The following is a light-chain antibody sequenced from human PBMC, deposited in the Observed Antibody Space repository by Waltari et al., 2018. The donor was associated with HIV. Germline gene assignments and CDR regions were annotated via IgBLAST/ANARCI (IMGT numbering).Light chain of an antibody. V-gene: IGKV2-28*01. Sequence: DIVMTQSPLSLPVTPGAPASISCRSGQSLLHTNGYNYLDWYLQKPGQSPQLLISLASNRASGVPDRFSGSASGSDFTLKISRVESEDVGIYYCMQALQTPYTFGQGTKLEIK. CDR1: QSLLHTNGYNY. CDR2: LAS. J-gene: IGKJ2*01. CDR3: MQALQTPYT.